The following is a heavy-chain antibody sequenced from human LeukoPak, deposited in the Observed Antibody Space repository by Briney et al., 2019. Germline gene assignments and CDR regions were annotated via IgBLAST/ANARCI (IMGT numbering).Heavy chain of an antibody. V-gene: IGHV4-39*01. CDR3: ARQRGLGLWYFDY. Sequence: SETLSLTCTASSDSIITTSYWWGWIRQPPGKGLEWIGSIHYSERTHYNPSLKSRVTLSVDTSRNQFSLKLSSVTAADTAVYYCARQRGLGLWYFDYWGRGTLVTVSS. J-gene: IGHJ4*02. CDR1: SDSIITTSYW. CDR2: IHYSERT. D-gene: IGHD3-16*01.